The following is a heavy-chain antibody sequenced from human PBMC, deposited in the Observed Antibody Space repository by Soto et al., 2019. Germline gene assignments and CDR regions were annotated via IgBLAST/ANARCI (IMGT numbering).Heavy chain of an antibody. CDR3: ATNYDSSGYHFDY. V-gene: IGHV3-30*03. CDR2: ISYDGSNK. D-gene: IGHD3-22*01. J-gene: IGHJ4*02. CDR1: GFTFSSYG. Sequence: QVQLVESGGGVVQPGRSLRLSCAASGFTFSSYGMHWVRQAPGKGLEWVAVISYDGSNKYYADSVKGRFTISRDNSKNTLYLQMNSLRADDTAVYYCATNYDSSGYHFDYWGQGTLVTVSS.